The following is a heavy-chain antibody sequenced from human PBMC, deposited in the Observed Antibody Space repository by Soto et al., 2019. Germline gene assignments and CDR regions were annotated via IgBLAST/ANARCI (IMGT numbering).Heavy chain of an antibody. CDR2: IHGDGGKI. CDR3: ARDFYGGYTYGPGDY. Sequence: GGSLRLSCAACGFIFSSYWMSWVRQAPGKGLEWVANIHGDGGKIYYVDSVKGRFTISRDNAKRSLYLQMKSLRAADTAVYYCARDFYGGYTYGPGDYWGQGALVTVSS. V-gene: IGHV3-7*01. J-gene: IGHJ4*02. CDR1: GFIFSSYW. D-gene: IGHD5-18*01.